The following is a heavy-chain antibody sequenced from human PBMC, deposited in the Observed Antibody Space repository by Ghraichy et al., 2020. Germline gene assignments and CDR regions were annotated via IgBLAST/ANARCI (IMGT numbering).Heavy chain of an antibody. CDR2: ISGSGGST. CDR3: AKDWVFGMYSSPYYFDY. CDR1: GFTFSSYA. J-gene: IGHJ4*02. D-gene: IGHD6-19*01. Sequence: GGSLRLSCAASGFTFSSYAMSWVRQAPGKGLEWVSAISGSGGSTYYADSVKGRFTISRDNSKNTLYLQMNSLRAEDTAVYYCAKDWVFGMYSSPYYFDYWGQGTLVTVSS. V-gene: IGHV3-23*01.